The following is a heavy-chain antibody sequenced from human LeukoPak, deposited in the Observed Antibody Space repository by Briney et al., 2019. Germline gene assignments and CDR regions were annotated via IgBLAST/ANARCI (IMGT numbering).Heavy chain of an antibody. V-gene: IGHV3-21*01. CDR1: GFTFDDYA. CDR3: AREWGGFDY. J-gene: IGHJ4*02. Sequence: GRSLRLSCAASGFTFDDYAMHWVRQAPGKGLEWVSSISSSSSSYIYYADSVKGRFTISRDNAKNSLYLQMNSLRAEDTAVYYCAREWGGFDYWGQGTLVTVSS. D-gene: IGHD3-16*01. CDR2: ISSSSSSYI.